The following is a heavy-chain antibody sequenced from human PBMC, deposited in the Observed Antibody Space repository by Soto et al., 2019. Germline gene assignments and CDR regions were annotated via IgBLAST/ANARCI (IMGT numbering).Heavy chain of an antibody. D-gene: IGHD1-26*01. J-gene: IGHJ4*02. CDR1: GFTFSSYG. CDR3: AREWELLMAIDY. CDR2: IWYDGSNK. V-gene: IGHV3-33*01. Sequence: GGSLRLSCAAFGFTFSSYGMHWVRQAPGKGLEWVAVIWYDGSNKYYADSVKGRFTISRDNSKNTLYLQMNSLRAEDTAVYYCAREWELLMAIDYWGQGTLVTVSS.